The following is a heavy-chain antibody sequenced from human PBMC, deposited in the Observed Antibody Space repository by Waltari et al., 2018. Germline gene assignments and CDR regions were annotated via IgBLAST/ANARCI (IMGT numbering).Heavy chain of an antibody. CDR1: GYRFPTFA. V-gene: IGHV1-3*01. J-gene: IGHJ4*02. D-gene: IGHD2-2*01. CDR3: AGSSSTLFY. CDR2: INAGNNNI. Sequence: QVQHVQSGAEVKKPGASVRVSCTASGYRFPTFALHWVRQAPGQGLEWMGWINAGNNNIKYSEKFQGRLTISRDAAASTFYMELSGLKYEDTAVYFCAGSSSTLFYWGQGTQVTVSS.